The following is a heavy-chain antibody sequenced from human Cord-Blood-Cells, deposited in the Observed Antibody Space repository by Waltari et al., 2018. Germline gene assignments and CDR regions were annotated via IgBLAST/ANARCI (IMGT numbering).Heavy chain of an antibody. CDR2: IYYRGST. J-gene: IGHJ4*02. V-gene: IGHV4-39*01. Sequence: QLQLQESGPGLVKPSETLSLTCTVSGGSISSSSYYWGWIRQPQGKGLEWIGSIYYRGSTYYNPSLKSRVTISVDTSKNQFSLKLSSVTAADTAVYYCASQRGYSYGFDYWGQGTLVTVSS. CDR1: GGSISSSSYY. D-gene: IGHD5-18*01. CDR3: ASQRGYSYGFDY.